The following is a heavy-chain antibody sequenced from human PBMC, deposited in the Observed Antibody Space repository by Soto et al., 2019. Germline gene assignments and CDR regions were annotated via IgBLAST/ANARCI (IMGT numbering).Heavy chain of an antibody. J-gene: IGHJ3*01. CDR3: ATVYFDSSGYASGDAFAF. Sequence: ASVKVSCKASGYTFISYYMHWLRQSPGQGLEWMGMVDPSGGSTRFAQNFQDRVTMTSDTSTSTVYMELSSLRSEDTAVYYCATVYFDSSGYASGDAFAFWGQGTLVTVSS. D-gene: IGHD3-22*01. CDR1: GYTFISYY. CDR2: VDPSGGST. V-gene: IGHV1-46*01.